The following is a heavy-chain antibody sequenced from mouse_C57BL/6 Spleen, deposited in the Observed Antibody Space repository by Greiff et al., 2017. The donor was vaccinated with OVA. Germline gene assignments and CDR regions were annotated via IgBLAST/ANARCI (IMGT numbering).Heavy chain of an antibody. Sequence: EVKLQESGPGLVKPSQSLSLTCSVTGYSITSGYYWNWIRQFPGNKLEWMGYISYDGSNNYNPSLKNRISITRDTSKNQFFLKLNSVTTEDTATYYCARDAGGYWGQGTTLTVSS. CDR3: ARDAGGY. CDR2: ISYDGSN. V-gene: IGHV3-6*01. CDR1: GYSITSGYY. D-gene: IGHD4-1*01. J-gene: IGHJ2*01.